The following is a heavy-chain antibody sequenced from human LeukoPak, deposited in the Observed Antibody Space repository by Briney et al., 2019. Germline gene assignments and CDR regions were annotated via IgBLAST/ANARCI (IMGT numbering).Heavy chain of an antibody. CDR3: ATSTDYGDSKYFQH. Sequence: ASVKVSCKASGGTFSSYAISWVRQAPGQGLEWMGGIIPIFGTANYAQKFQGRVTMTEDTSTDTAYMELSSLRSEDTAVYYCATSTDYGDSKYFQHWGQGTLVTVSS. V-gene: IGHV1-69*06. CDR2: IIPIFGTA. J-gene: IGHJ1*01. CDR1: GGTFSSYA. D-gene: IGHD4-17*01.